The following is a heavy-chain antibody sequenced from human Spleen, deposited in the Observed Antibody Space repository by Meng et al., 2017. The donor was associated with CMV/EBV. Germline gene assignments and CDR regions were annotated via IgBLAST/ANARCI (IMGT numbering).Heavy chain of an antibody. V-gene: IGHV3-23*01. CDR2: ISGSGGST. Sequence: SGFTFSSYAMSWVRQAPGKGLEWVSAISGSGGSTYYADSVKGRFTISRDNSKNTLYLQMNSLRAEDTAVYYCAKDYDFWSGPHLVDYWGQGTLVTVSS. CDR3: AKDYDFWSGPHLVDY. D-gene: IGHD3-3*01. CDR1: GFTFSSYA. J-gene: IGHJ4*02.